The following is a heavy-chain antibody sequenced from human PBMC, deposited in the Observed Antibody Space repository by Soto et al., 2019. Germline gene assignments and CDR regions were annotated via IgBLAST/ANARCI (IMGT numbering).Heavy chain of an antibody. CDR3: ARVLRIRGGRYYYGMDV. J-gene: IGHJ6*02. CDR1: GFTFSSYA. V-gene: IGHV3-30-3*01. CDR2: ISYDGSNK. Sequence: GQLVESGGGVAQPGRSLRLSCAASGFTFSSYAKHWVRQTPGQGLEWVAVISYDGSNKYYADSVKGRFTISRDNSNDTVYLQMNSLRTEDTAVYFCARVLRIRGGRYYYGMDVWGQGTTVTVSS. D-gene: IGHD3-10*01.